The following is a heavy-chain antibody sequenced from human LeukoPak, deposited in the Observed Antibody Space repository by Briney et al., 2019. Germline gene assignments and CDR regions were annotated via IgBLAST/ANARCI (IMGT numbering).Heavy chain of an antibody. V-gene: IGHV4-59*01. CDR2: IYYSGTT. D-gene: IGHD3-16*02. Sequence: PSETLSLTCTVSGDSISSGYWSWIRQPPGKGLEWIGYIYYSGTTYYNPSLKSRVSISFDTSKNQFSLKLSSVTAADTAVYYCARDRWWKGDYVWGSYRDTGFDYWGQGTLVTVSS. CDR3: ARDRWWKGDYVWGSYRDTGFDY. CDR1: GDSISSGY. J-gene: IGHJ4*02.